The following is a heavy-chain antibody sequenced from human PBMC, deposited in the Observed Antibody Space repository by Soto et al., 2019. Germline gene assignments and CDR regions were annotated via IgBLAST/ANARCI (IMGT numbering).Heavy chain of an antibody. CDR3: ARHVSNYYDSSGYFYVSPYYFVY. CDR2: IFYSGST. D-gene: IGHD3-22*01. V-gene: IGHV4-39*01. J-gene: IGHJ4*02. Sequence: SETLSLTCTVSGDSISSSSYYWGWIRQTPGKGLEWIGSIFYSGSTYYNPSLKSRVTIFVDTSKNQFSLKLSSVTAADTALYYCARHVSNYYDSSGYFYVSPYYFVYWGQGTLVTVS. CDR1: GDSISSSSYY.